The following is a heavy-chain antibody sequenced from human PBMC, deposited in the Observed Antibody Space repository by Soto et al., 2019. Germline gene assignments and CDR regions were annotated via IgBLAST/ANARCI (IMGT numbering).Heavy chain of an antibody. CDR2: MNPNSGNT. V-gene: IGHV1-8*02. J-gene: IGHJ5*02. CDR1: GYTFTGYY. D-gene: IGHD6-13*01. CDR3: ARKRKLAAAGINYPENWFDP. Sequence: GASVKVSCKASGYTFTGYYMHWVRQATGQGLEWMGWMNPNSGNTGYAQKFQGRVTMTRNTSISTAYMELSSLRSEDTAVYYCARKRKLAAAGINYPENWFDPWGQGTLVTVSS.